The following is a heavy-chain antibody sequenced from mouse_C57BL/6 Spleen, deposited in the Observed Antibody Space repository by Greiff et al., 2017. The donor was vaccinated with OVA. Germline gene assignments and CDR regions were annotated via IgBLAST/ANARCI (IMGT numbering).Heavy chain of an antibody. CDR2: IRNKANGYTS. Sequence: EVMLVESGGGLVQPGGSLSLSCAASGFTFTDYYMSWVRQPPGTALEWLGFIRNKANGYTSEYSASVKGRFTISRDKSQSILYLQMNALRADDSATYYCARYTVEEGLAYWGQGTLVTVSA. CDR3: ARYTVEEGLAY. V-gene: IGHV7-3*01. CDR1: GFTFTDYY. J-gene: IGHJ3*01. D-gene: IGHD1-1*01.